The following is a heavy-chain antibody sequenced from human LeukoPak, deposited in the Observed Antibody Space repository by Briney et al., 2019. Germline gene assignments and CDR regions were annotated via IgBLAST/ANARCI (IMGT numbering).Heavy chain of an antibody. CDR2: IKHDGSER. CDR1: GFTYSNYW. D-gene: IGHD2-2*01. V-gene: IGHV3-7*03. Sequence: GGSLRLSRAASGFTYSNYWMSWVRQAPGKGLEWVANIKHDGSERYYVDSVKGRFTISRDDAKQSLYLQMNSLRAEDTAVYYCARGPGRVAVPATGSFDIWGQGTMVTVSS. CDR3: ARGPGRVAVPATGSFDI. J-gene: IGHJ3*02.